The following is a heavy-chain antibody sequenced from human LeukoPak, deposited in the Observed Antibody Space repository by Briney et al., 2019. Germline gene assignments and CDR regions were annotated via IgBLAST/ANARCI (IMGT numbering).Heavy chain of an antibody. CDR2: IYGGGNI. CDR1: GFTVSSNY. CDR3: ARERTTGGGLDY. D-gene: IGHD1-1*01. V-gene: IGHV3-53*01. Sequence: PGGSLRLSCAASGFTVSSNYMNWVRQAPGKGLEWVSVIYGGGNIYYADSVKGRFTISRDTSRNTVYLQMNNLRAEDTAIYYCARERTTGGGLDYWGQGTLVTVS. J-gene: IGHJ4*02.